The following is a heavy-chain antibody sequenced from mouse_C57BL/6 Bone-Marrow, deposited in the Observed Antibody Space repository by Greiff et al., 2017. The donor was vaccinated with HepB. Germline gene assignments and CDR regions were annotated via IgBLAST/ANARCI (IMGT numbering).Heavy chain of an antibody. CDR2: SRNKANDYTT. V-gene: IGHV7-1*01. J-gene: IGHJ4*01. D-gene: IGHD1-1*01. CDR1: GFTFSDFY. CDR3: ARDAYYYGSSPYAMDY. Sequence: EVKVVESGGGLVQSGRSLRLSCATSGFTFSDFYMEWVRQAPGKGLEWIAASRNKANDYTTEYSASVKGRFIVSRDTSQSILYLQMNALRAEDTAIYYCARDAYYYGSSPYAMDYWGQGTSVTVSS.